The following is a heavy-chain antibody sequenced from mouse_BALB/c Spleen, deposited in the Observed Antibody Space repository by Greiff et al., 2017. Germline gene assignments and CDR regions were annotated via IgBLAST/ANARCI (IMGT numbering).Heavy chain of an antibody. CDR3: ARGGLYGYDPYWYFDV. V-gene: IGHV5-4*02. CDR2: ISDGGSYT. CDR1: GFTFSDYY. J-gene: IGHJ1*01. D-gene: IGHD2-2*01. Sequence: DVQLVESGGGLVKPGGSLKLSCAASGFTFSDYYMYWVRQTPEKRLEWVATISDGGSYTYYPDSVKGRFTISRDNAKNNLYLQMSSLKSEDTAMYYCARGGLYGYDPYWYFDVWGAGTTVTVSS.